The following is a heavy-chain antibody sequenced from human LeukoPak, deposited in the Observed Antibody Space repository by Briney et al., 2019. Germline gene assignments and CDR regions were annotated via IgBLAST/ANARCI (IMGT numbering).Heavy chain of an antibody. Sequence: GGSLRLSCAVSGFTFSSYWMTWVRQAQGQWLEWVATIKEDGSEGYYVDSVKGRFTISRDNAKSSLYLQMNSLRAEDTSVYYCARESLLGGIDYWGQGTLVTVSS. CDR2: IKEDGSEG. J-gene: IGHJ4*02. CDR3: ARESLLGGIDY. CDR1: GFTFSSYW. V-gene: IGHV3-7*04. D-gene: IGHD3-16*01.